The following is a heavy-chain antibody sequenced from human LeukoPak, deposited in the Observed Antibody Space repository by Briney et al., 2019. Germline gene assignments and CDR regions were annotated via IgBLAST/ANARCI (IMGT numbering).Heavy chain of an antibody. D-gene: IGHD1-26*01. Sequence: ASVKVSCKASGYTFTSYGISWVRQAPGQGLKWMGWISAYNGNTNYAQKLQGRVTMTTDTSTSTAYMELRSLRSDDTAVYYCARGSYRYYYYYYMDVWGKGTTVTISS. CDR3: ARGSYRYYYYYYMDV. CDR2: ISAYNGNT. J-gene: IGHJ6*03. CDR1: GYTFTSYG. V-gene: IGHV1-18*01.